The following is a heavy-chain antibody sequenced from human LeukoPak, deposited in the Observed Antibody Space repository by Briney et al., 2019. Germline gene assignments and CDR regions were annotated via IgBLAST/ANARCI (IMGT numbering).Heavy chain of an antibody. CDR1: GGSISSSSYY. Sequence: ASETLSLTCTVSGGSISSSSYYWGWIRQPPGKGLEWIGSIYYSGSTNYNPSLKSRVTISVDTSKNQFSLKLSSVTAADTAVYYCARVDGYDFDYWGQGTLVTVSS. CDR3: ARVDGYDFDY. D-gene: IGHD5-24*01. CDR2: IYYSGST. V-gene: IGHV4-39*07. J-gene: IGHJ4*02.